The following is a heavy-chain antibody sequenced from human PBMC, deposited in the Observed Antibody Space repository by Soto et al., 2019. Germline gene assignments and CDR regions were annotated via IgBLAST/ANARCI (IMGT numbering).Heavy chain of an antibody. J-gene: IGHJ4*02. CDR2: IXQSGSX. CDR1: SGSFSGYY. Sequence: XXTLCLTCAVYSGSFSGYYWSWIRQPPGKGLEWIGEIXQSGSXNYNTYIKSRXXISVDKSXXQFYMKLSSVTAAETAVYYCARTYSSSRSAFDHWGQGTLVTVSS. CDR3: ARTYSSSRSAFDH. D-gene: IGHD6-13*01. V-gene: IGHV4-34*01.